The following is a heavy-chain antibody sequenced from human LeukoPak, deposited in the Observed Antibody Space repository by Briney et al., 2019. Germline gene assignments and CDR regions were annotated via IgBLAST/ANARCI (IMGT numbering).Heavy chain of an antibody. J-gene: IGHJ4*02. D-gene: IGHD1-1*01. CDR2: INPSGGST. V-gene: IGHV1-46*01. Sequence: ASVKVSCKASGYTFTSYGISWVRQAPGRGLEWMGIINPSGGSTSYAQKFQGRVTMTRDTSTSTVYMELSSLRSEDTAVYYCARPRTGTGLPADYWGQGTLVTVSS. CDR3: ARPRTGTGLPADY. CDR1: GYTFTSYG.